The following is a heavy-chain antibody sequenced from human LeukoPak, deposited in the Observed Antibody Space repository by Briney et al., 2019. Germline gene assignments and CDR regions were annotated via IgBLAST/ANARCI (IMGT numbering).Heavy chain of an antibody. D-gene: IGHD6-13*01. Sequence: PSETLSLTCTVSGGSISSSSYYWGWIRQPPGKGLEWIANIFYSGSTYYNPSLKSRVTISVDKSKNQFSLKLSSVTAADTAVYYCARGRTSSSWLDYWGQGTLVTVSS. CDR3: ARGRTSSSWLDY. J-gene: IGHJ4*02. CDR1: GGSISSSSYY. V-gene: IGHV4-39*07. CDR2: IFYSGST.